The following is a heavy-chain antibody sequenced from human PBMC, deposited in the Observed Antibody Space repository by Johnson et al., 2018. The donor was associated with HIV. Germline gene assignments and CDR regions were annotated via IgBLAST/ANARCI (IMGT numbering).Heavy chain of an antibody. D-gene: IGHD3-10*01. J-gene: IGHJ3*02. V-gene: IGHV3-15*01. CDR2: VKSKTDGGTI. CDR1: GFTFSNAW. CDR3: TTMSALWFGDIHVFGDGFDI. Sequence: VQLVESGGGSVKSGGSLRVSCAASGFTFSNAWMSWVRQAPGKGLEWVGRVKSKTDGGTIDYAAAVKGRFIISRDDSKNNLYLQMNGLKTEDTAMYYCTTMSALWFGDIHVFGDGFDIWGQGTMVTVSS.